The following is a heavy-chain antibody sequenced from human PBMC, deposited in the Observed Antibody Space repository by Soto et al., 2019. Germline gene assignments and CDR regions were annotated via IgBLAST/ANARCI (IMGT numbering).Heavy chain of an antibody. CDR2: ISSSSGNI. J-gene: IGHJ5*02. CDR3: ARDPGDNWFDP. V-gene: IGHV3-48*04. CDR1: GFTFSDYS. Sequence: PGGSLRLSCTASGFTFSDYSMNWVRHAPGKGLEWVSYISSSSGNIHYADSVKGRFTISRDNAKNSLYLQMNSLRAEDTAVYYCARDPGDNWFDPWGQGTLVTVSS.